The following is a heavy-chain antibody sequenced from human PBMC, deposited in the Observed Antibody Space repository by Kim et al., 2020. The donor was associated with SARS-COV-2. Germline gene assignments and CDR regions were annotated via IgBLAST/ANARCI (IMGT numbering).Heavy chain of an antibody. CDR3: ARDWGSGWYYIDY. Sequence: SETLSLTCTVSRGSMNTYYWSWIRQSPGKGLEWIGNIYYSGSTNYNPALKSRVTISIDTSKKKFSLNLSSVTAADTAVYYCARDWGSGWYYIDYWGQGTLVTVSS. V-gene: IGHV4-59*01. D-gene: IGHD6-19*01. J-gene: IGHJ4*02. CDR2: IYYSGST. CDR1: RGSMNTYY.